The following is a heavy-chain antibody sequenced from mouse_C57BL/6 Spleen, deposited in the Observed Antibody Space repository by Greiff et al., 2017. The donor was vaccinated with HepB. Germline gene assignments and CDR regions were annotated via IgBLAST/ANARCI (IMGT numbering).Heavy chain of an antibody. CDR2: IHPNSGST. D-gene: IGHD1-1*01. V-gene: IGHV1-64*01. CDR1: GYTFTSYW. Sequence: VQLQQPGAELVKPGASVKLSCKASGYTFTSYWMHWVKQRPGQGLEWIGMIHPNSGSTNYNEKFKSKATLTVDKSSSTAYMQLSSLTSEDSAVYYCARGGRTGDWFADWGQGTLVTVSA. CDR3: ARGGRTGDWFAD. J-gene: IGHJ3*01.